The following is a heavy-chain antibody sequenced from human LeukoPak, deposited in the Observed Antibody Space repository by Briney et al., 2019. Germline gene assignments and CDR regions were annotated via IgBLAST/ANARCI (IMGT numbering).Heavy chain of an antibody. V-gene: IGHV3-7*05. J-gene: IGHJ4*02. Sequence: GGSLRLSCAASGFTFSSYWMSWVRQAPGKGLEWVANIEQDGSGEKWVDSVKGRFSISRDNAKNSLYLQMNSLRAEDTAVYYCARVAWVTSAWCINYWGQGTLVTVSS. CDR2: IEQDGSGE. CDR1: GFTFSSYW. CDR3: ARVAWVTSAWCINY. D-gene: IGHD6-19*01.